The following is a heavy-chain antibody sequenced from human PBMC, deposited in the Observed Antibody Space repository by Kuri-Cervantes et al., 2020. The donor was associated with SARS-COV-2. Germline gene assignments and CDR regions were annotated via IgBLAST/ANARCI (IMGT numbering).Heavy chain of an antibody. CDR3: ARGPSNIVVVPAAIPENYYYYMDV. V-gene: IGHV1-2*02. J-gene: IGHJ6*03. Sequence: ASVKVSCKASGYTFTGYYMHWVRQAPGQGLEWMGWINPNSGGTNYAQKFQGRVTMTRDTSISTAYMELSRLRSDDTAVYYCARGPSNIVVVPAAIPENYYYYMDVWGKGTTVTVSS. D-gene: IGHD2-2*02. CDR2: INPNSGGT. CDR1: GYTFTGYY.